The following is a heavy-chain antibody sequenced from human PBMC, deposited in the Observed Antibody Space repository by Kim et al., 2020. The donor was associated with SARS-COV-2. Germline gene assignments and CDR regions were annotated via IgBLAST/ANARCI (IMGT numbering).Heavy chain of an antibody. J-gene: IGHJ5*02. V-gene: IGHV4-59*13. D-gene: IGHD4-17*01. Sequence: SETLSLTCSVSGGSISNDYWNWIRQPPGKGLEWIGYFYHSGVTNYNPSLKGRVTISVDTSKNQFSLKVNSVTAADTAVYYCARGDYADYYDDYGDRNRGYCFDPWGQGTLVTVSS. CDR3: ARGDYADYYDDYGDRNRGYCFDP. CDR2: FYHSGVT. CDR1: GGSISNDY.